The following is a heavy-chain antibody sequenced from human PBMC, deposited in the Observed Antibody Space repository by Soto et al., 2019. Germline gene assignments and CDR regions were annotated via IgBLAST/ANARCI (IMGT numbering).Heavy chain of an antibody. Sequence: GGSLRLSCVASGFTFSSYAMSWVRQAPGKGLEWVSAISGSGGSTYYADSVKGRFTISRDNSKNTLYLQMNSLRAEDTAVYYCAKDQGWQQLYYFDYWGQGTLVTVSS. CDR3: AKDQGWQQLYYFDY. D-gene: IGHD6-13*01. J-gene: IGHJ4*02. CDR1: GFTFSSYA. V-gene: IGHV3-23*01. CDR2: ISGSGGST.